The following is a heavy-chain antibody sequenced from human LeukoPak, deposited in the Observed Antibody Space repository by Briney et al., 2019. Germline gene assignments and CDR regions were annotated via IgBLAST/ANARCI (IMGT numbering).Heavy chain of an antibody. CDR2: IYTRGRT. CDR1: GGSISSGSYY. D-gene: IGHD1-26*01. CDR3: ARDSRSGSNYRWFDP. J-gene: IGHJ5*02. Sequence: KASETLSLTCTVAGGSISSGSYYWSWIRQPAGKGLEWIGRIYTRGRTNYNPSLKSRVTISVDTSKNQFSLKLSSVTAADTAVYFCARDSRSGSNYRWFDPWGQGTLVTVSS. V-gene: IGHV4-61*02.